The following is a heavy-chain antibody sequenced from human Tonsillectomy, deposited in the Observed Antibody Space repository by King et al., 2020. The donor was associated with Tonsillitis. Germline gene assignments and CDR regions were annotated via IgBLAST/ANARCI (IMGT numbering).Heavy chain of an antibody. CDR3: ARDADGWNVRGDDGFDI. Sequence: MQLVQSGAEVKKPGASVKVSCKASGYTFTIYGISWVRQAPGQGLEWMGWISGYNGNTNYAQKLQGRVTMITDTSTSTAYMELRSLRSDDTAVYYCARDADGWNVRGDDGFDIWGQGTMVTVSS. CDR1: GYTFTIYG. CDR2: ISGYNGNT. J-gene: IGHJ3*02. V-gene: IGHV1-18*01. D-gene: IGHD1-1*01.